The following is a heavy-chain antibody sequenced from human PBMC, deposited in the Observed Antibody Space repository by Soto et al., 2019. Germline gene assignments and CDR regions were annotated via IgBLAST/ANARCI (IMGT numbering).Heavy chain of an antibody. J-gene: IGHJ4*02. CDR2: IYSSGST. CDR1: GFTVSSNY. Sequence: PGGSLRLSCAASGFTVSSNYMSWVRQAPGKGLEWVSVIYSSGSTYYADSVKGRFTISRDNSKNMLYLQVNSLRAEDTAVYYCAKDWNVLRYFDWPDYWGQGTLVTVSS. D-gene: IGHD3-9*01. CDR3: AKDWNVLRYFDWPDY. V-gene: IGHV3-66*03.